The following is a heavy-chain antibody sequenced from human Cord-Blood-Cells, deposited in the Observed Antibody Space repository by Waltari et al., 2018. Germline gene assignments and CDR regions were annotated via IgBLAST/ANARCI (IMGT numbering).Heavy chain of an antibody. V-gene: IGHV1-69*06. CDR1: GGTFSSHA. CDR2: IIPIFGTA. Sequence: QVQLVQSGAEVKKPGSSVKVSCKASGGTFSSHAISWVRQAPGQGPEWMGGIIPIFGTANYAQKFQGRVTITADKSTSTAYMELSSLRSEDTAVYYCASCPGDYEVSYYYYYYGMDVWGQGTTVTVSS. CDR3: ASCPGDYEVSYYYYYYGMDV. D-gene: IGHD4-17*01. J-gene: IGHJ6*02.